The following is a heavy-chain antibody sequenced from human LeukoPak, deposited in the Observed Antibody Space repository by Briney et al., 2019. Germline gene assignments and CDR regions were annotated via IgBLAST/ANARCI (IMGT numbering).Heavy chain of an antibody. Sequence: ASVKVSCKASGYTFTSYGISWVRQAPGQGLEWMGWISASSGDTNSAQKLQDRVTMTTDTSTSTAYMELRSLRSDDTAVYFCARSRSQPAASSARWFDPWGQGTLVTVSS. CDR1: GYTFTSYG. D-gene: IGHD2-2*01. CDR2: ISASSGDT. CDR3: ARSRSQPAASSARWFDP. V-gene: IGHV1-18*01. J-gene: IGHJ5*02.